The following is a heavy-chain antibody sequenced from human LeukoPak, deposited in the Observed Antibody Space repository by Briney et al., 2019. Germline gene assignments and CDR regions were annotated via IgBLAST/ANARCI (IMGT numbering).Heavy chain of an antibody. CDR1: GGSFSGYY. CDR2: INHSGST. Sequence: SETLSLTCAVYGGSFSGYYWSWIRQPPGKGLEWIGEINHSGSTNYNPSLKSRVTISVDTSKNQFSLKLSSVTAADTAVYYCARVLRWYQLPYCHAFDIWGQGTMVTVSS. J-gene: IGHJ3*02. V-gene: IGHV4-34*01. CDR3: ARVLRWYQLPYCHAFDI. D-gene: IGHD2-2*02.